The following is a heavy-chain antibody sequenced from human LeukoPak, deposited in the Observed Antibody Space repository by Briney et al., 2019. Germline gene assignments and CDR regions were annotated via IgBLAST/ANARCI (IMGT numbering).Heavy chain of an antibody. CDR3: AVGNDYGDYHGY. J-gene: IGHJ4*02. V-gene: IGHV1-18*01. D-gene: IGHD4-17*01. CDR1: GYTFTGYG. CDR2: ISAYNGNT. Sequence: ASVKVSCKASGYTFTGYGISWVRQAPGQGLEWMGWISAYNGNTNYAQKLQGRVTMTTDTSTSTAYMELRSLRSDDTAVYYCAVGNDYGDYHGYWGQGTLVTVSS.